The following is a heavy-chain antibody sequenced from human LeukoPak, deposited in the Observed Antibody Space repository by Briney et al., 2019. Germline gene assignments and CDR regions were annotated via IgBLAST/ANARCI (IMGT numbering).Heavy chain of an antibody. Sequence: PSQTLSLTCTVSGGSISSGSYYWSWIRQPAGKGLEWIGRIYTSGSTNYNPSLKSRVTISVDTSKNQFSLKLSSVTAADTAVYYCARVGGGNSYYYYNYMDVWGKGTTVTVSS. J-gene: IGHJ6*03. D-gene: IGHD4-23*01. CDR3: ARVGGGNSYYYYNYMDV. V-gene: IGHV4-61*02. CDR2: IYTSGST. CDR1: GGSISSGSYY.